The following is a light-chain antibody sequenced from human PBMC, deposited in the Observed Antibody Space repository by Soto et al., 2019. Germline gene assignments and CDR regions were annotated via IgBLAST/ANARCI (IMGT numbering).Light chain of an antibody. CDR1: QSFSSNY. Sequence: EIVLTQSPGTLSLSPGERATLLCRASQSFSSNYLAWYQQKPGQAPRLLIYGASNSATGIPERFSGSGSGPDFTITMSRLEPGDFAVIYCQQYGDPPITFGQGTRLEIK. CDR2: GAS. V-gene: IGKV3-20*01. J-gene: IGKJ5*01. CDR3: QQYGDPPIT.